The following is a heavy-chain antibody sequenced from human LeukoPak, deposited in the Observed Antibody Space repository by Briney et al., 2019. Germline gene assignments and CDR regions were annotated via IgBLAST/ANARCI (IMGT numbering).Heavy chain of an antibody. Sequence: GGSLRLSCAASGFTFSNCAVSWGRQTPGMGVEWVSAISGSGVSNNYEDYAEGRLTISRENSKSTLYLQMNSLRAEDTALYYCAKNGREDHHKYFFDFWGQGTLVTVSS. CDR3: AKNGREDHHKYFFDF. V-gene: IGHV3-23*01. CDR1: GFTFSNCA. D-gene: IGHD1-14*01. CDR2: ISGSGVSN. J-gene: IGHJ4*02.